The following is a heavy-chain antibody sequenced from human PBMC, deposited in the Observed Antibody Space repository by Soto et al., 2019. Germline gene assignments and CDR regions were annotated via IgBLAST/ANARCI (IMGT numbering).Heavy chain of an antibody. J-gene: IGHJ1*01. D-gene: IGHD6-19*01. V-gene: IGHV3-23*01. Sequence: EVQLLESGGGLVQPGGSLRLSCAASGFTFSSYAMSWVRQAPGKGLEWVSGISGSGDSTYYADSVKGRFTISRDNSKKKLDLQMNSLGAEDTAVYYCAKGVPGIAVAGTGYFQHWGQGTLVTVSS. CDR3: AKGVPGIAVAGTGYFQH. CDR2: ISGSGDST. CDR1: GFTFSSYA.